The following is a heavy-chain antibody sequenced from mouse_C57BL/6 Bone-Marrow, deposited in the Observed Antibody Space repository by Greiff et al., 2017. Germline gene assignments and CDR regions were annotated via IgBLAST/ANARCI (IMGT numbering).Heavy chain of an antibody. CDR1: GYTFTSYW. D-gene: IGHD2-2*01. V-gene: IGHV1-7*01. Sequence: VQLKESGAELAKPGASVKLSCKASGYTFTSYWMHWVKQRPGQGLEWIGYINPSSGYTKYNQKFKDKATLTADKSSSTAYMQLSSLTYEDSAVYYCASRLWLRPLDYWGQGTTLTVSS. CDR2: INPSSGYT. CDR3: ASRLWLRPLDY. J-gene: IGHJ2*01.